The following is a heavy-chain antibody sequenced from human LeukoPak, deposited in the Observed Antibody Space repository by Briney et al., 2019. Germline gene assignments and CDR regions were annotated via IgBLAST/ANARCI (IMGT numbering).Heavy chain of an antibody. CDR1: GFTFSSYA. V-gene: IGHV3-30-3*01. CDR2: ISYDGSNK. CDR3: ARDGVNYYDSSGYSFYGMDV. Sequence: GGSLRLSCAASGFTFSSYAMHWVRQAPGKGLEWVAVISYDGSNKYYADSVKGRSTISRDNSKNTLYLQMNSLRAEDTAVYYCARDGVNYYDSSGYSFYGMDVWGQGTTVTVSS. J-gene: IGHJ6*02. D-gene: IGHD3-22*01.